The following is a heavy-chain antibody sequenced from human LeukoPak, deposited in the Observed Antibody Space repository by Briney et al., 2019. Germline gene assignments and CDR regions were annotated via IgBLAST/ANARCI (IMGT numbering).Heavy chain of an antibody. CDR3: ARVQQTTKSLLRY. CDR1: GYTFTGYY. D-gene: IGHD1-7*01. Sequence: ASVKVSCKASGYTFTGYYMHWVRQAPGQGLEWMGWINPNSGGTNYAQKFQGRVTMTRDTSISTAYMELSRLRSDDTAVYYCARVQQTTKSLLRYWGQGTLATVSS. V-gene: IGHV1-2*02. CDR2: INPNSGGT. J-gene: IGHJ4*02.